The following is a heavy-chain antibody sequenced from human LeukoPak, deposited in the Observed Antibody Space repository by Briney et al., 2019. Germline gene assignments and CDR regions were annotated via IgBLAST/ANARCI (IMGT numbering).Heavy chain of an antibody. J-gene: IGHJ4*02. Sequence: GGSLRLSCAASGFTVSSNYMSWVRQAPGKGLEWVSVIYSGGSTYYADSVKGRFTISSDNSKNTLYLQMNSLRAEDTAVYYCARLHSSGYYYLTYYFDYWGQGTLVTVSS. V-gene: IGHV3-66*04. CDR2: IYSGGST. CDR1: GFTVSSNY. D-gene: IGHD3-22*01. CDR3: ARLHSSGYYYLTYYFDY.